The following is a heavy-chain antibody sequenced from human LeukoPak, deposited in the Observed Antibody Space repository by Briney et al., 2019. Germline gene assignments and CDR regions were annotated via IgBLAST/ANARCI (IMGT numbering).Heavy chain of an antibody. J-gene: IGHJ4*02. CDR2: INAGNGYT. V-gene: IGHV1-3*01. Sequence: ASVKVSCKASGYTFSNYAIHWVRQAPGQRLEWMGWINAGNGYTKNSQKFQGRVTITRDTSADTAYMELSSLRSEDTAVYYCARLKYCTNGVCYAGFDYWGQGTLVTVSS. D-gene: IGHD2-8*01. CDR1: GYTFSNYA. CDR3: ARLKYCTNGVCYAGFDY.